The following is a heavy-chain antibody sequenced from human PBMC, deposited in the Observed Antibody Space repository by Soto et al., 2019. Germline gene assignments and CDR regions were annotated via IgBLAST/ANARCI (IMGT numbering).Heavy chain of an antibody. J-gene: IGHJ1*01. Sequence: GGSLRLSCAASGFTFSSYAMSWVRQAPGKGLEWVSGIKGSDGTTYYADSVKGRFTISRDNSKNTLYLQMYSLRAEDTAIYYCAKVLEEPGLRYIQHWGQGTLVTVSS. V-gene: IGHV3-23*01. CDR1: GFTFSSYA. D-gene: IGHD2-21*02. CDR2: IKGSDGTT. CDR3: AKVLEEPGLRYIQH.